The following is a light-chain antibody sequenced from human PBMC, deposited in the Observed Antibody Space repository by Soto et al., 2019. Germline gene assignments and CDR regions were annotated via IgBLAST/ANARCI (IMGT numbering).Light chain of an antibody. CDR2: EVS. Sequence: QSALTQPASVSGSPGQSITISCTGTSSDVGSYNLVSWYQQHPGKAPKLMIYEVSQRPSGVSNRFSGSKSGNTASLTISGLQAEDEADYYCCSYAGSSTSRLYVFGTGTQLTVL. V-gene: IGLV2-23*02. J-gene: IGLJ1*01. CDR1: SSDVGSYNL. CDR3: CSYAGSSTSRLYV.